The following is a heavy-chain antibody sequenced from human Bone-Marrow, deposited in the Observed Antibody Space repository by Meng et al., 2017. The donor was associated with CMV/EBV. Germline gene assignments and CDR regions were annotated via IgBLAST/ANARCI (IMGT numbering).Heavy chain of an antibody. J-gene: IGHJ4*02. CDR2: IHYSGST. V-gene: IGHV4-59*01. CDR1: GGSITGYY. Sequence: GSLRLSCTVSGGSITGYYWSWTRQPPGKGLEWIGYIHYSGSTSYTPSLKSRVTISVDTSKKQFSLKLSSVTTADTAVYYCARDVGGSSGWDLGHWGQGTLVTVSS. D-gene: IGHD6-19*01. CDR3: ARDVGGSSGWDLGH.